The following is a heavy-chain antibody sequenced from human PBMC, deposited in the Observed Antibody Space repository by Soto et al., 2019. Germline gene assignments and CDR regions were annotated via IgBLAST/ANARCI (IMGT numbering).Heavy chain of an antibody. CDR3: AKDAYDYIWGSFRDS. CDR2: IVGSGDTT. J-gene: IGHJ4*02. Sequence: EVQLLESDGGLVQPGGSLRLSCAASGFTFSSFAMTWVRQAPGKGLEWVSGIVGSGDTTYYTDSVKGRFTISRDNSKNTLYLQMTSLRAEDTAVYYCAKDAYDYIWGSFRDSWGQGTLVTVSS. V-gene: IGHV3-23*01. D-gene: IGHD3-16*01. CDR1: GFTFSSFA.